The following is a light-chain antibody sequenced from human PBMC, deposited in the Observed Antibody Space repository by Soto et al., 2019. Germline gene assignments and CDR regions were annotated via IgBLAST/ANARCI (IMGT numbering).Light chain of an antibody. J-gene: IGLJ1*01. CDR3: CSYEGSSTPYV. CDR1: SSDVGSYNL. Sequence: QSVLTQPASVSGSPGQSITISCTGTSSDVGSYNLVSWYQQHPGKAPKLVIYEGSKRPSGVSNRFSGSKSGNTASLTISGLQAEDEADYYCCSYEGSSTPYVFGTGTKVPS. V-gene: IGLV2-23*01. CDR2: EGS.